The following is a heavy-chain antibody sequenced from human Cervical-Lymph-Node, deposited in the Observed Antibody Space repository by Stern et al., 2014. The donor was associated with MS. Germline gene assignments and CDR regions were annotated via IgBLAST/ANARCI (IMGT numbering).Heavy chain of an antibody. CDR3: AKGRDSVASSDYDY. D-gene: IGHD3-22*01. J-gene: IGHJ4*02. V-gene: IGHV3-23*01. CDR2: IDYSGVDT. Sequence: VQLLESGGDLVQPGGSLRLSCAASGFTFYNYAMPWVRQAPGRGLAWVSPIDYSGVDTYYADSVKGRFTISRDNSENTVYLQMNSLRAEDTAVYSCAKGRDSVASSDYDYWGQGILVTVSS. CDR1: GFTFYNYA.